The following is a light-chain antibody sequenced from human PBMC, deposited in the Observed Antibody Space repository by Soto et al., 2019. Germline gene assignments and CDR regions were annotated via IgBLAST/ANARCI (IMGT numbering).Light chain of an antibody. CDR3: AAWDDSLNGVV. CDR1: SSNIGSNT. V-gene: IGLV1-44*01. CDR2: SND. J-gene: IGLJ2*01. Sequence: QLVLIQSPSASGTPGQRVTISCSGSSSNIGSNTVNWYQQLPGTAPKLLIYSNDQRPSGVPDRFSGSKSATSASLAISGLQSEDEADYHCAAWDDSLNGVVFGGGTQLTVL.